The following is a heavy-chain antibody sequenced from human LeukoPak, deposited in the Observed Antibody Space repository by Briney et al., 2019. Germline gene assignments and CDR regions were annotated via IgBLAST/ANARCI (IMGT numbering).Heavy chain of an antibody. CDR2: ISSGSIEI. V-gene: IGHV3-21*01. CDR3: ARGGYSHYDY. J-gene: IGHJ4*02. D-gene: IGHD6-13*01. CDR1: EFTFSSYR. Sequence: GGSLRLSCAASEFTFSSYRMDWVRQAPGKGLEWVASISSGSIEIYYADAVKGRFTISRDNAKNSLYLQMSSLRGEDTAVYYYARGGYSHYDYWGPGTLVTVSS.